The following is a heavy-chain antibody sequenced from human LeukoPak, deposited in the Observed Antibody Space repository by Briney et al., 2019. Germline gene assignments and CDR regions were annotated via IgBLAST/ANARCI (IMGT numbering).Heavy chain of an antibody. D-gene: IGHD1-1*01. Sequence: PGGSLRLSCAASGFTFSTYWMHWVRQAPGKGLVWVSRINSGGSTTSYADSVKGRFTISKDNAKNTLYLQMNSLRAEDTAVYFCARSPNFGPDYWGQGALVTVSS. CDR3: ARSPNFGPDY. CDR2: INSGGSTT. CDR1: GFTFSTYW. V-gene: IGHV3-74*01. J-gene: IGHJ4*02.